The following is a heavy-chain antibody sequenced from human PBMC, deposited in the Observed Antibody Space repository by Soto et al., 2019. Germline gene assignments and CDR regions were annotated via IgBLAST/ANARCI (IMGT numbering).Heavy chain of an antibody. CDR2: MSYDGSNQ. V-gene: IGHV3-30-3*01. J-gene: IGHJ4*02. CDR1: GFTFSNYA. CDR3: AREDYGAVYFDE. D-gene: IGHD3-16*01. Sequence: GGSLRLSCAASGFTFSNYAMHWVRQGPGKGLEWVAVMSYDGSNQYYADSVKGRFTISRDNSKNTLYLQMNSLRAEDTAVYYCAREDYGAVYFDEWGLGTLVTVSS.